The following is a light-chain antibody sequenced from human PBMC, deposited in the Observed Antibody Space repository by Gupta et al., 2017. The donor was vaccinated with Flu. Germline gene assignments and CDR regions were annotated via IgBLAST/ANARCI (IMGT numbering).Light chain of an antibody. V-gene: IGKV3-20*01. J-gene: IGKJ1*01. CDR2: GAS. Sequence: IVLPQSPATLSLSPGERATLSCRASQSVSSSYLAWYQQKPGQAPRLLIYGASSRATGIPDRFSGSGSGTDFTLTISRLEPEDVAVYYCQQYGSSPWTFGQGTKVEIK. CDR1: QSVSSSY. CDR3: QQYGSSPWT.